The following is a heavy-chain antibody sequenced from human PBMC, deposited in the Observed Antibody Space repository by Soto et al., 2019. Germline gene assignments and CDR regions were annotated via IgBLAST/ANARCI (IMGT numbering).Heavy chain of an antibody. CDR3: ARAETVTTSLDALDI. V-gene: IGHV3-13*04. CDR1: GFTFSSYD. Sequence: EVQLVESGGGLVQPGGSLRLSCAASGFTFSSYDRHWVRQATGKGLEWVSAIGTAGDTYYPGSVKGRFTISRENAKNSLYLQMNSLRAGDTAVYYCARAETVTTSLDALDIWGQGTMVTVAS. D-gene: IGHD1-1*01. CDR2: IGTAGDT. J-gene: IGHJ3*02.